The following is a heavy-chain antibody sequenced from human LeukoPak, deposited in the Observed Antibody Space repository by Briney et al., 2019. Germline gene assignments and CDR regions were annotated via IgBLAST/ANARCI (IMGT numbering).Heavy chain of an antibody. V-gene: IGHV3-23*01. Sequence: QSGGSLRLSCAASGFTFSSYAMSWVRQAPGKGLEWVSAISGSGGSTYYADSVKGRFTISRDNSKNTLYLQMNSLRAEDTAVYYCAKLYYDFWSGAVDYWGQGTLVTVSS. J-gene: IGHJ4*02. CDR2: ISGSGGST. CDR1: GFTFSSYA. D-gene: IGHD3-3*01. CDR3: AKLYYDFWSGAVDY.